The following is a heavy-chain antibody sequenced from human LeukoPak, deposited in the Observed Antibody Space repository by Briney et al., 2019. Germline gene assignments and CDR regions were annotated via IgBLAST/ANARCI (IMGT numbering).Heavy chain of an antibody. D-gene: IGHD6-13*01. CDR2: ISYDGSNK. CDR1: GFTFSSYG. J-gene: IGHJ4*02. Sequence: PGGSLRLSCAASGFTFSSYGMHWVRQAPGKGLEWVAVISYDGSNKYYADSVKGRFTISRDNSKNTLYLQMSRLRAEDTAVYYCAKEDSSSWSLDYWGQGTLVTVSS. V-gene: IGHV3-30*18. CDR3: AKEDSSSWSLDY.